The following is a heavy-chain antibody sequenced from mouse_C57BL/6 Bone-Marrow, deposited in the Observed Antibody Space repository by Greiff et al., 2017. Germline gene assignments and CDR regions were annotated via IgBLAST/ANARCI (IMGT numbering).Heavy chain of an antibody. CDR1: GYTFTSYW. V-gene: IGHV1-64*01. J-gene: IGHJ3*01. CDR2: IHPNSGST. D-gene: IGHD2-3*01. CDR3: SRVGWLVLRFAY. Sequence: QVQLKQPGAELVKPGASVKLSCKASGYTFTSYWMHWVKQRPGQGLEWIGMIHPNSGSTNYNEKFKSKATLTVDKSSSTAYMQLSSLTSEDSAVYYCSRVGWLVLRFAYWGQGTLVTVSA.